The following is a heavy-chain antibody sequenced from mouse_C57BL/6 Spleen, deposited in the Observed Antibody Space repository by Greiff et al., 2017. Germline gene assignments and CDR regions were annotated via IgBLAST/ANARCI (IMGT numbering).Heavy chain of an antibody. V-gene: IGHV5-17*01. CDR3: ARGGYGNPLDY. CDR2: ISSGSSTI. D-gene: IGHD2-10*02. J-gene: IGHJ2*01. Sequence: EVKLMESGGGLVKPGGSLKLSCAASGFTFSDYGMHWVRQAPEKGLEWVAYISSGSSTIYYADTVKGRFTISRDNAKNTLFLQMTSLRSEDTAMYYCARGGYGNPLDYWGQGTTLTVSS. CDR1: GFTFSDYG.